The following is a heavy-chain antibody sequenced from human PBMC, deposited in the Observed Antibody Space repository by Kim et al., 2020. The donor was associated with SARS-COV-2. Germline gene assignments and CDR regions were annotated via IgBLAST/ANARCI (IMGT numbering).Heavy chain of an antibody. J-gene: IGHJ4*02. CDR3: AKGGVLLWFGGLAHASDYLDD. Sequence: GGSLRLSCAASGFTFSSYAMSWVRQAPGKGLEWVSAISGSGGSTYYADSVKGRFTISRDNSKNTLYLQMNSLRAEDTAVYYCAKGGVLLWFGGLAHASDYLDDWGRGTLVTVSS. CDR2: ISGSGGST. D-gene: IGHD3-10*01. CDR1: GFTFSSYA. V-gene: IGHV3-23*01.